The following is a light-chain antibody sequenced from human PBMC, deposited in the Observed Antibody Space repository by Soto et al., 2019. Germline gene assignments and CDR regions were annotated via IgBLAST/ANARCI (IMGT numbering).Light chain of an antibody. J-gene: IGKJ1*01. CDR1: QAISGW. CDR3: QQANSFPTM. CDR2: AAS. V-gene: IGKV1-12*01. Sequence: DIQMTQSPSSGSASVGDRVTITWRASQAISGWVAWYQQKPGKVPKLLIYAASTLQSGVPSRFSGSGSGTDYTLTISNLQPEDFAIYYCQQANSFPTMFGQGTKVEIK.